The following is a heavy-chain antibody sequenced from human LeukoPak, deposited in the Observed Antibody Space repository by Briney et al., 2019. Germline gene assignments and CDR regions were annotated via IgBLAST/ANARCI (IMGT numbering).Heavy chain of an antibody. J-gene: IGHJ4*02. CDR2: INPNSGGT. V-gene: IGHV1-2*02. D-gene: IGHD3-10*01. Sequence: ASVKVSCKASGYTFTGYYMHWVRQAPGQGLEWMGWINPNSGGTNYAQKFQGRVTMTRDTSISTAYMEPSRLRSDDTAVYYCARDQGYYCGSGRRYFDYWGQGTLVTVSS. CDR1: GYTFTGYY. CDR3: ARDQGYYCGSGRRYFDY.